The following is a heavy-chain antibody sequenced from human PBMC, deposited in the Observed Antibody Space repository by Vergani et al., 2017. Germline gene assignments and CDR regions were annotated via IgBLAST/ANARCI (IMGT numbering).Heavy chain of an antibody. D-gene: IGHD3-3*01. CDR2: IYYSGST. CDR1: GGSISSYY. J-gene: IGHJ5*02. Sequence: QVQLQESGPGLVKPSETLSLTCTVSGGSISSYYWSWIRQPPGKGLEGIGYIYYSGSTNYNPSLKSRVSISVDTSKNQFSLKLSSVTAADTAVYYCARDMDFWSGPGCWFDPWGQGTLVTVSS. V-gene: IGHV4-59*01. CDR3: ARDMDFWSGPGCWFDP.